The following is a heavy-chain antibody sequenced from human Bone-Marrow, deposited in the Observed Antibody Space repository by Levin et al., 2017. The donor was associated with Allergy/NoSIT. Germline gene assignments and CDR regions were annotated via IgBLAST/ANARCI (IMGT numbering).Heavy chain of an antibody. Sequence: SETLSLTCTVSGGSISSSSYYWGWIRQPPGKGLEWIGSIYYSGSTYYNPSLKSRVTISVDTSKNQFSLKLSSVTAADTAVYYCARDSSPLGGGDYAHNYYYGMDVWGQGTTVTVSS. J-gene: IGHJ6*02. CDR1: GGSISSSSYY. CDR3: ARDSSPLGGGDYAHNYYYGMDV. D-gene: IGHD4-17*01. V-gene: IGHV4-39*07. CDR2: IYYSGST.